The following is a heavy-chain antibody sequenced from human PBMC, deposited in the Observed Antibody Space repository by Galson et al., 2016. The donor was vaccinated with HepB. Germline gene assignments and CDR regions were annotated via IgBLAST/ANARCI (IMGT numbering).Heavy chain of an antibody. Sequence: SLRLSCAASGFTFSNYAMHWVRQAPGKGLEYVSTISDNGGSTYYANSVKGRFTISRDNSKNTLYLQMGRLRAEDMAVYYCARLASLWGQGTLVTVSS. J-gene: IGHJ4*02. CDR3: ARLASL. V-gene: IGHV3-64*01. CDR2: ISDNGGST. CDR1: GFTFSNYA. D-gene: IGHD3-3*02.